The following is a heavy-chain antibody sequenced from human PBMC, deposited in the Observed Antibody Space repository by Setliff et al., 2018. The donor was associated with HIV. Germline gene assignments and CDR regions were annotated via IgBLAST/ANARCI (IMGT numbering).Heavy chain of an antibody. CDR3: ARGLYGDYGGDLNWLDP. CDR1: GYSFINYA. V-gene: IGHV7-4-1*02. Sequence: ASVKVSCKTSGYSFINYAINWVRQAPGQGLQWMGWINTQTGSPTYAQAFTGRFVFSVDSTVTTAYLQISGLKADDTAVYFCARGLYGDYGGDLNWLDPWGHGTRVTVSS. D-gene: IGHD4-17*01. CDR2: INTQTGSP. J-gene: IGHJ5*02.